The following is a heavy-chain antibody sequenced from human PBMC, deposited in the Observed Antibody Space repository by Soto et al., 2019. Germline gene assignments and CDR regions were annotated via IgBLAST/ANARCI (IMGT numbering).Heavy chain of an antibody. D-gene: IGHD3-3*01. Sequence: EVQLVESGGGLVQPGGSLRLSCAASGFTFSHYWMHWVRQAPGKGLVCVSRINTDGSTITYADSVKGRFTISRDNAKSTLYLQMNKLRAEDTAVYFCTSDWRGRPRDAFDIWGQGTMVTVSS. V-gene: IGHV3-74*01. CDR1: GFTFSHYW. CDR3: TSDWRGRPRDAFDI. J-gene: IGHJ3*02. CDR2: INTDGSTI.